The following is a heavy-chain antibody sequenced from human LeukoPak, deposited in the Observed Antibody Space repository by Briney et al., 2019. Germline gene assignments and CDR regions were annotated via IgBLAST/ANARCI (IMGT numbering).Heavy chain of an antibody. D-gene: IGHD2-15*01. CDR1: GFTFSSYA. CDR2: ISGSGGST. V-gene: IGHV3-23*01. CDR3: AKGGFVVVVAATY. Sequence: GGSLRLSCAASGFTFSSYAMSWVRQTPGKGLEWVSAISGSGGSTYYADSVKGRFTISRDNSKNTLYLQMNSLRAEDTAVYYCAKGGFVVVVAATYWGQGTLVTVSS. J-gene: IGHJ4*02.